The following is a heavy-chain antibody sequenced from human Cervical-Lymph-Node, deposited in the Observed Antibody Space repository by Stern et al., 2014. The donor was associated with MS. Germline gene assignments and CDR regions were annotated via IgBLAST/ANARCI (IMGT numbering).Heavy chain of an antibody. V-gene: IGHV3-33*01. CDR1: GFTFSSYG. CDR2: IWYDGSNK. CDR3: ARDSSKGGSNY. Sequence: VQLVESGGGVVQPGRSLRLACAASGFTFSSYGMHWVRQAPDKGLECVAVIWYDGSNKYYADSVKGRFTISRDNSKNTLYLQMNSLRAEDTAVYYCARDSSKGGSNYWGQGTLVTVSS. D-gene: IGHD2-2*01. J-gene: IGHJ4*02.